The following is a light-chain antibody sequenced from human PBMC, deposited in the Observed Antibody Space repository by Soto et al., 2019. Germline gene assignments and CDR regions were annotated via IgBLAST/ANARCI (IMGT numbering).Light chain of an antibody. Sequence: AIQMTQSPSSLSASVGDRVTITCRASQGIGRDLAWYQQKPGKAPNLLIYAASTLQSGVPSRFSGSGSGTDFTLTISSLQPEDFATYYCLQDYSNPLTFGGGTKVEIK. V-gene: IGKV1-6*01. CDR3: LQDYSNPLT. J-gene: IGKJ4*01. CDR1: QGIGRD. CDR2: AAS.